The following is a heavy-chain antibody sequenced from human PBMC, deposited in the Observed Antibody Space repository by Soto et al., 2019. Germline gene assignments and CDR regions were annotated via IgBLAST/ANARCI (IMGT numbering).Heavy chain of an antibody. CDR3: ARDWADIVVVVAATDAFDI. D-gene: IGHD2-15*01. V-gene: IGHV3-21*01. CDR1: GFTFSSYS. J-gene: IGHJ3*02. Sequence: GGSLRLSCATSGFTFSSYSMNWVRQAPGKGLEWVSSISSSSSYIYYADSVKGRFTISRDNAKNSLYLQMNSLRAEDTAVYYCARDWADIVVVVAATDAFDIWGQGTMVTVSS. CDR2: ISSSSSYI.